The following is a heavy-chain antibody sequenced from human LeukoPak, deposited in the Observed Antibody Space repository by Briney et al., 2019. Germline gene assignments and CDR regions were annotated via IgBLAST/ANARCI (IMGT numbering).Heavy chain of an antibody. Sequence: GGSLRLSCAASGFTFSAYSMNWVRQAPGKGLEWVSYISLSGSPIYYTDSVKGRFSISRDNAKNSLYLQMNSLRPEDTALYYCVQGPYFDYWGQGTLVTVSS. CDR2: ISLSGSPI. CDR3: VQGPYFDY. CDR1: GFTFSAYS. J-gene: IGHJ4*02. V-gene: IGHV3-48*01.